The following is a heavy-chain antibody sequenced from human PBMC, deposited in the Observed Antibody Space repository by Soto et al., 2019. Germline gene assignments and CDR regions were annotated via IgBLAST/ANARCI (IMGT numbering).Heavy chain of an antibody. J-gene: IGHJ4*02. CDR3: ARGGASVTTPFDY. Sequence: QVQLVESGGGLVMPGGSLRLSCAASGFAFSDPYMSWIRQAPGKGLEWISYISSSGSTIYYAASVKGRFTISRDNAKKSLYLQMGSLTADDTAVYYCARGGASVTTPFDYWGQGTQVTVSS. V-gene: IGHV3-11*01. CDR1: GFAFSDPY. CDR2: ISSSGSTI. D-gene: IGHD4-17*01.